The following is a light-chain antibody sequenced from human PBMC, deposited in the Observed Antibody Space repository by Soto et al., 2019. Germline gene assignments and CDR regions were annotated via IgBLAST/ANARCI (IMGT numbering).Light chain of an antibody. CDR2: GAS. Sequence: EIVLTQSPGTLSLSPGEIATLSCAASQSVTSTYLAWYQQKPGQAPRLLIYGASTRATGIPDRFSGGGSGTEFTLTISSLQPDDFATYYCQQYNSYSWTFGQGTKV. V-gene: IGKV3-20*01. CDR1: QSVTSTY. J-gene: IGKJ1*01. CDR3: QQYNSYSWT.